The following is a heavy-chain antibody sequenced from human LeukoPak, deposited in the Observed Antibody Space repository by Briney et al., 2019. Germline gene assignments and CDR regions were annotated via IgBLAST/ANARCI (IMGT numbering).Heavy chain of an antibody. J-gene: IGHJ4*02. D-gene: IGHD6-13*01. CDR1: GFTFNTYW. V-gene: IGHV3-7*01. CDR2: IKQDGRDK. CDR3: ARAGDRYSSSGMTRN. Sequence: GGSLRLSCVVSGFTFNTYWMTWVRQAPGKGLEWVANIKQDGRDKYYVDSVKGRFTISRDNAKNSLYLQMNSLRAEDTAVYYCARAGDRYSSSGMTRNWGQGTLVTVSS.